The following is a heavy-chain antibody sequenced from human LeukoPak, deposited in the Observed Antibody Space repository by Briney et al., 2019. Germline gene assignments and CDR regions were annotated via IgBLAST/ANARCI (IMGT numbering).Heavy chain of an antibody. V-gene: IGHV3-21*01. Sequence: GGSLRLSCAASGFTFSSYSMNWVRQAPGKGLEWVSSISGSSSYIYYADSVKGRFIISRDNAKNSLYLQMNSLRAEDTAVYYCARRITMVRGVTLYTDAFDIWGQGTMVTVSS. J-gene: IGHJ3*02. CDR3: ARRITMVRGVTLYTDAFDI. CDR2: ISGSSSYI. D-gene: IGHD3-10*01. CDR1: GFTFSSYS.